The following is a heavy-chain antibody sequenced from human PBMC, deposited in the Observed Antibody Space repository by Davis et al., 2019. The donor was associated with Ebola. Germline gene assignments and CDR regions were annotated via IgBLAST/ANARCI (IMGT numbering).Heavy chain of an antibody. CDR3: TSILVVVPADTYGMDV. V-gene: IGHV3-23*01. J-gene: IGHJ6*02. CDR1: GFTFSSYA. CDR2: ISGSGGST. D-gene: IGHD2-2*01. Sequence: GESLKISCAASGFTFSSYAMSWVRQAPGKGLEWVSAISGSGGSTYYADSVKGRFTISRDNSKNTLYLQMNSLKTEDTAVYYCTSILVVVPADTYGMDVWGQGTTVTVSS.